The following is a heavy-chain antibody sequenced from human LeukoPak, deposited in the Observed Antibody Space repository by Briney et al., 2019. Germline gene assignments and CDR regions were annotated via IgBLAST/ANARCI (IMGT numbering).Heavy chain of an antibody. CDR3: ARDVEFRYGGYEVGTFDI. CDR1: GGSISSYY. J-gene: IGHJ3*02. Sequence: SETLSLTCTVSGGSISSYYWNWLRQSPGKGLEWIGLIYYTGSANYNPSLKSRVTISVDTSKNQFSLKLSSATAADTAVYYCARDVEFRYGGYEVGTFDIWGQGTVVTVSS. CDR2: IYYTGSA. D-gene: IGHD5-12*01. V-gene: IGHV4-59*01.